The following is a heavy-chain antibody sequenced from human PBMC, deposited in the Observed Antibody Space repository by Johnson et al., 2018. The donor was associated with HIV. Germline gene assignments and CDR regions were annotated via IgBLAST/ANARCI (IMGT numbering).Heavy chain of an antibody. CDR3: ARESLRPVPVPGPGDSSFDI. J-gene: IGHJ3*02. CDR1: GFTFSHYD. D-gene: IGHD2-2*01. CDR2: IGTTDDT. Sequence: VQLVESGGGWAQPGGSLRLSCVASGFTFSHYDMHWVRQVTGKGLEWVAAIGTTDDTYYPDSVKGRFPISREDARDSLYLQINNLGVGDTGVYFCARESLRPVPVPGPGDSSFDIWGQGTMVTVSS. V-gene: IGHV3-13*01.